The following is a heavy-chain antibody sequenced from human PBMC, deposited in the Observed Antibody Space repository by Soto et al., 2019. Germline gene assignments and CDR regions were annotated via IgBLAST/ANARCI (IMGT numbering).Heavy chain of an antibody. Sequence: QVQLQESGPGLVKPSETLSLTCTVSGGSVSSGSYYWSWIRQPPGKGLEWIGYIYYSGSTNYNPSLKSRVTISVDTSKNQFSLKLSSVTAADTAVYYCARAPILGAAPNGDYWGQGTLVTVSS. D-gene: IGHD3-3*01. CDR1: GGSVSSGSYY. CDR3: ARAPILGAAPNGDY. CDR2: IYYSGST. J-gene: IGHJ4*02. V-gene: IGHV4-61*01.